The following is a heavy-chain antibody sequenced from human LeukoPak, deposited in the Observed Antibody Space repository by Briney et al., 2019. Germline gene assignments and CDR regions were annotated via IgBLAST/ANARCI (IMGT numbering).Heavy chain of an antibody. CDR3: AKDPGYDPYFDY. J-gene: IGHJ4*02. CDR1: GFTFSSYG. D-gene: IGHD5-12*01. Sequence: PGRSLRLSCAASGFTFSSYGMHWVRQAPGKGLEWVAVISYDGSNKYYADSVKGRFTISRDNSKNPLYLQMNSLRAEDTAVYYCAKDPGYDPYFDYWGQGTLVTVSS. V-gene: IGHV3-30*18. CDR2: ISYDGSNK.